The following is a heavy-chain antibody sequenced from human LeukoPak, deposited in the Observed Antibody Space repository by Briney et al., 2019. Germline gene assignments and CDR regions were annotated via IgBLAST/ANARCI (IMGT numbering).Heavy chain of an antibody. V-gene: IGHV3-30-3*01. CDR2: ISYDRSNK. CDR1: RFTFSSYA. J-gene: IGHJ6*02. D-gene: IGHD1-1*01. CDR3: ARDLLWNDDPLWVYYYYGMDV. Sequence: GGSLRLSSAASRFTFSSYAMHTVRQAPGKGLERVAVISYDRSNKYYADSVKGRFTISRDNSKNTLYLQMNSMRAEDTAVYYCARDLLWNDDPLWVYYYYGMDVWGQGTTVTVSS.